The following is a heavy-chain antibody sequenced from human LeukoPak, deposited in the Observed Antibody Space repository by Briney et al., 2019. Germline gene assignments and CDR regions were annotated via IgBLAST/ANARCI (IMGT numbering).Heavy chain of an antibody. V-gene: IGHV3-23*01. CDR1: GFTFSSYA. J-gene: IGHJ4*02. CDR2: ISGSGSST. Sequence: GGSLRLSCAASGFTFSSYAMSWVRQAPGKGLEWVSAISGSGSSTYYADSVKGRFTISRDNSKNTLYLQMNSLRAEDTAVYYCATLAYSGYDYDYFDYWGQGTLVTVSS. D-gene: IGHD5-12*01. CDR3: ATLAYSGYDYDYFDY.